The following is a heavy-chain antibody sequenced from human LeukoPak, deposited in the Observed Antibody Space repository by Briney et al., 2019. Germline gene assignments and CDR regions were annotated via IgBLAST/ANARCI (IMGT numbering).Heavy chain of an antibody. D-gene: IGHD3-3*01. J-gene: IGHJ5*02. Sequence: RASVKVSCTASGYTFTGYYMHWVRQAPGQGLEWMGWINPNSGGTNYARKFQGRVTMTRDTSISTAYMELSRLRSDDTAVYYCARAPLSIFGVVIHNWFDPWGQGTLVTVSS. CDR3: ARAPLSIFGVVIHNWFDP. V-gene: IGHV1-2*02. CDR2: INPNSGGT. CDR1: GYTFTGYY.